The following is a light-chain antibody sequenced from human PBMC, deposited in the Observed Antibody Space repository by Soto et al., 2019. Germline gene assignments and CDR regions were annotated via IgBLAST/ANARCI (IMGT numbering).Light chain of an antibody. Sequence: QAVVTQPPSVSAAPGQKVTISCSGSSSNTGGNSVSWYQQLPGTAPKLLIYDDNKRPSGIPDRFSGSKSGTSATLGITGFQTGDEADYYCGSWDSSLSAYVFGTGTKLTVL. CDR3: GSWDSSLSAYV. CDR2: DDN. V-gene: IGLV1-51*01. J-gene: IGLJ1*01. CDR1: SSNTGGNS.